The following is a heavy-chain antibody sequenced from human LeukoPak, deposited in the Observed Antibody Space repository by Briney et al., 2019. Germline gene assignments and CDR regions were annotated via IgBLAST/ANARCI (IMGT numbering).Heavy chain of an antibody. CDR1: GFGFSHTA. Sequence: GGSLRLSCEASGFGFSHTAMNWVRQAPGKGPELVSFISGSGDKTHYTDSDKGRFTISRDNTNNTLYLQMNSLRAEDTAIYYCAKAWSYYFDHWGRGTLVTVSS. V-gene: IGHV3-23*01. CDR3: AKAWSYYFDH. D-gene: IGHD2-8*02. CDR2: ISGSGDKT. J-gene: IGHJ4*02.